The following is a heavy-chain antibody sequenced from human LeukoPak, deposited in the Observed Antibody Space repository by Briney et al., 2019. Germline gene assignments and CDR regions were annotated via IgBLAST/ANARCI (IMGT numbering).Heavy chain of an antibody. Sequence: SETLSLTCTVSGASVSSASYWTWIRQPPGKGVEWIAHIYNGVNTNYNPSLKSRVTISVDRSKNQFSLKLSSVTAADTAVYYCARGEQWLVTSYFDYWGQGTLVTVSS. V-gene: IGHV4-61*01. CDR2: IYNGVNT. CDR3: ARGEQWLVTSYFDY. CDR1: GASVSSASY. J-gene: IGHJ4*02. D-gene: IGHD6-19*01.